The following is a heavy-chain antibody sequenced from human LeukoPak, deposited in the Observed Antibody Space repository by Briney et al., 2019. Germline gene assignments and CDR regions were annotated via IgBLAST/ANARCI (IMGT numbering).Heavy chain of an antibody. CDR2: TYYSGST. V-gene: IGHV4-39*01. J-gene: IGHJ4*02. CDR1: GGSISSSSYY. CDR3: ARSVRSGGYYDSSGYYPRGYYDY. D-gene: IGHD3-22*01. Sequence: SETLSLTCTVSGGSISSSSYYWDWIRQPPGKGLEWIGSTYYSGSTYYNPSLRSRVTISVDTSKNQFSLKLSSVTAADTAVYYCARSVRSGGYYDSSGYYPRGYYDYWGQGILVTVSS.